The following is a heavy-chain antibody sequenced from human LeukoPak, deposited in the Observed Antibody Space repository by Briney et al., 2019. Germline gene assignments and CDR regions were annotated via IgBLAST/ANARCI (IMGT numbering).Heavy chain of an antibody. D-gene: IGHD2-15*01. Sequence: WASVTVSCKASGYTFTSYGISWVRQAPGQGLEWMGWISAYNGNTNYAQKLQGRVTMTTDTSTSTAYMELRSLRSDDTAVYYCASFVCSGGSCYGVLTNWGQGTLVTVSS. V-gene: IGHV1-18*01. CDR1: GYTFTSYG. J-gene: IGHJ4*02. CDR3: ASFVCSGGSCYGVLTN. CDR2: ISAYNGNT.